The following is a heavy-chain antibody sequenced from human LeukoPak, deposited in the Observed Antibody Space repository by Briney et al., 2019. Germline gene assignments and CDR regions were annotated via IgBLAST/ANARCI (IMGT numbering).Heavy chain of an antibody. Sequence: GGSLRLSCSASGFTFSSYAMHWVRQAPGKGLEYVSAISSNGGSTYYADSVKGRFTISRDNSKNTLYLRMSSLRAEDTAVYYCVSRYFDWSYNYYGMDVWGKGTTVTVSS. J-gene: IGHJ6*04. CDR2: ISSNGGST. CDR3: VSRYFDWSYNYYGMDV. V-gene: IGHV3-64D*06. D-gene: IGHD3-9*01. CDR1: GFTFSSYA.